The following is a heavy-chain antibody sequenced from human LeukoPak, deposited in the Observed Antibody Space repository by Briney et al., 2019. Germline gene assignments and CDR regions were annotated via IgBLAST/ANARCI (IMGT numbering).Heavy chain of an antibody. D-gene: IGHD1-1*01. Sequence: GGSLRLSCAASGFTFSNYAMTWVRQAPGKGLEWVSAISGSGGTTYYADSVKGRFTISRDNSKNTLYLQMNSLRAEDTAVYYCAKDGSYWNDDYWGQGTLVTVSS. CDR3: AKDGSYWNDDY. V-gene: IGHV3-23*01. CDR2: ISGSGGTT. J-gene: IGHJ4*02. CDR1: GFTFSNYA.